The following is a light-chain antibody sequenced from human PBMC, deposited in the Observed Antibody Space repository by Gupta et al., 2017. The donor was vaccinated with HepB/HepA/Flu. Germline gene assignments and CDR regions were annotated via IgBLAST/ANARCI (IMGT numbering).Light chain of an antibody. J-gene: IGKJ4*01. CDR1: DDIRHF. CDR3: QQYNVYPLS. V-gene: IGKV1-16*01. Sequence: DIQMTQSLSSLSASVGDTVSITCRASDDIRHFFAWFQQKPGKAPKSLVYEASNSQSRVPSRCSGSGSVTNFTLTITSVQPEDFASYCCQQYNVYPLSFGGGTKVEI. CDR2: EAS.